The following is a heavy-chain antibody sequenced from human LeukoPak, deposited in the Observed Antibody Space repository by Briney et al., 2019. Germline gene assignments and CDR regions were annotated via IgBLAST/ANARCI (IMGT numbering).Heavy chain of an antibody. CDR1: GYTFTSYD. CDR3: ARPLTGTKSWFDP. J-gene: IGHJ5*02. D-gene: IGHD1-7*01. CDR2: MNPNSGNT. Sequence: ASVKVSCKASGYTFTSYDINWVRQATGQGLEWMGWMNPNSGNTGYAQRFQGRVTMTRNTSISTAYMELSSLRSEDTAVYYCARPLTGTKSWFDPWGQGTLVTVSS. V-gene: IGHV1-8*01.